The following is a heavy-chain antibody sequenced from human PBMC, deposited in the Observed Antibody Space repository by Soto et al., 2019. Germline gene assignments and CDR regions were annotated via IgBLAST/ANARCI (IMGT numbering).Heavy chain of an antibody. V-gene: IGHV3-30-3*01. J-gene: IGHJ4*02. CDR1: GFTFSDYA. D-gene: IGHD2-21*02. Sequence: QVQLVESGGGVVQPGRSLRLSCSASGFTFSDYAINWVRQAPGKGLEWVASFSGDGINKYIADSVKGRFIISRDNSKNTVLLQMSSLGPEDTAVYYCARRLTPSVTAMGYWGQGTLGTVSS. CDR2: FSGDGINK. CDR3: ARRLTPSVTAMGY.